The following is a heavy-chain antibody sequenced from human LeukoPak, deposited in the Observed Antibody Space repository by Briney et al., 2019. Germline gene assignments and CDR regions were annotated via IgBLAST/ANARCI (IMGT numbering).Heavy chain of an antibody. V-gene: IGHV1-18*01. CDR3: AKDPTDFDSSGQTYFDY. J-gene: IGHJ4*02. CDR1: GYTFTSYG. CDR2: ISAYNGNT. Sequence: ASVKVSCKASGYTFTSYGISWARQAPGQGLEWMGWISAYNGNTNYAQKLQGRVTMTTDTSTSTAYMELRSLRSDDTAVYYCAKDPTDFDSSGQTYFDYWGQGTLVTVSS. D-gene: IGHD3-22*01.